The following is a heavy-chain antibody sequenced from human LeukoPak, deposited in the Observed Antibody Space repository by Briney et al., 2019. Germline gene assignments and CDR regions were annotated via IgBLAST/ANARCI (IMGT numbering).Heavy chain of an antibody. CDR2: MSAYNVKT. Sequence: GAPVKVSCKASVYTFTSYGISWVRQAPGQGLEWMGWMSAYNVKTNHAQKLQDRVTMTTDTSTSTAYMELRSLSPDDTAVDYCARDWRHRYYYDSSGFYGSWFDPWGQGTLVTVSS. CDR3: ARDWRHRYYYDSSGFYGSWFDP. J-gene: IGHJ5*02. D-gene: IGHD3-22*01. V-gene: IGHV1-18*01. CDR1: VYTFTSYG.